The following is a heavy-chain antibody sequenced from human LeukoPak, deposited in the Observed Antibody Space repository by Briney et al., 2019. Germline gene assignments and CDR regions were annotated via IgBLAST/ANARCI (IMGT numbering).Heavy chain of an antibody. CDR3: AGIAVAGSLDDY. Sequence: KPSETLSLTCTVSGGSISSSSYYWGWIRQPPGKGLEWIVSIYYSGSTYYNPSLKSPVTISVDTSKNQFSLKLSSVTAADTAVYYCAGIAVAGSLDDYWGQGTLVTVSS. D-gene: IGHD6-19*01. CDR2: IYYSGST. V-gene: IGHV4-39*01. CDR1: GGSISSSSYY. J-gene: IGHJ4*02.